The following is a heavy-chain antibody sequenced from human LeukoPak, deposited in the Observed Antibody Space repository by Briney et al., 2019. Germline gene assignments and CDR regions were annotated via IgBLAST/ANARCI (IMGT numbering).Heavy chain of an antibody. CDR1: GYPFTGYY. CDR3: VSRGDGGFDY. D-gene: IGHD3-16*01. CDR2: INPNSGGA. J-gene: IGHJ4*02. Sequence: ASVKVSCKASGYPFTGYYMHWVRQAPGQGLEWMGRINPNSGGANYAQTFQGRVTMTRDTSITTVYMELSRLRSDDTAVYYCVSRGDGGFDYWGQGTLVSVSS. V-gene: IGHV1-2*06.